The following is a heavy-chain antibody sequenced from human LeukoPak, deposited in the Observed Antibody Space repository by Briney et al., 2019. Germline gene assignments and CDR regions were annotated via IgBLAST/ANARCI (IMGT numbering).Heavy chain of an antibody. CDR3: AKVSGGYSSSQKPDY. CDR2: ISSSSSYI. J-gene: IGHJ4*02. V-gene: IGHV3-21*01. Sequence: GGSLRLSCAASGFTFSSYSMNWVRQAPGKGLEWVSSISSSSSYIYHADSVKGRFTISRDNSKNTLYLQMNSLRAEDTAVYYCAKVSGGYSSSQKPDYWGQGTLVTVSS. CDR1: GFTFSSYS. D-gene: IGHD6-13*01.